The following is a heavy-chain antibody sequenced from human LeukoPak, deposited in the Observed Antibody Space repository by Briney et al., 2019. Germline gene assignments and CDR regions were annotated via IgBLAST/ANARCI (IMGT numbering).Heavy chain of an antibody. CDR1: GGTFSSYA. J-gene: IGHJ4*02. V-gene: IGHV1-69*05. CDR2: IIPIFGTA. Sequence: SVKVSCKASGGTFSSYAISWVRQAPGQGLEWMGRIIPIFGTANYAQKFHGRVTITTEESTSTAYMELSSRRSEDTAVYYCARAKGSSSSFDYWGQGTLVTVSS. CDR3: ARAKGSSSSFDY. D-gene: IGHD6-6*01.